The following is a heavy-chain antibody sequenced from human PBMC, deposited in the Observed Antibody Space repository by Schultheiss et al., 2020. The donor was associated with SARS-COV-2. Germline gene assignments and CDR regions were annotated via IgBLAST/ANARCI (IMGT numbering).Heavy chain of an antibody. CDR3: ARFGYYYGMDV. CDR2: ISSRSRTL. Sequence: GGSLRLSCAASGFTFSSFEVNWVRQAPGKGLEWASYISSRSRTLYYADSVKGRFTISRDNAKNSLYLQMNSLRAEDTAVYYCARFGYYYGMDVWGQGTTVTVSS. D-gene: IGHD3-10*01. J-gene: IGHJ6*02. V-gene: IGHV3-48*03. CDR1: GFTFSSFE.